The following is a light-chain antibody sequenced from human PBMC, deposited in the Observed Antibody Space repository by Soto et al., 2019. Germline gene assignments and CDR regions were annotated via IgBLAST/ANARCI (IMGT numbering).Light chain of an antibody. CDR3: LQYNTDFRT. CDR2: RAS. Sequence: DIQMTQSPSTLSASEGDRVTITCRASQSINMWLAWHQQKPGKAPKLLIYRASSLESGVPSRFSGSGSGTEFTLTISSLQSEDFATYYCLQYNTDFRTFGQGTKVDIK. V-gene: IGKV1-5*03. J-gene: IGKJ1*01. CDR1: QSINMW.